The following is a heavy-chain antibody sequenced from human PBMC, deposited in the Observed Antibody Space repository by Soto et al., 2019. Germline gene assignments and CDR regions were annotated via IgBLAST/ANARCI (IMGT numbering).Heavy chain of an antibody. CDR3: ARDDEGGSYCDLGY. D-gene: IGHD3-10*01. V-gene: IGHV3-30-3*01. CDR2: ILHDGNNK. Sequence: PGGSLRLSCAVSGFTFSNYIMHWVRQAPGKGLEWVAIILHDGNNKYYADSVKGRFTISRDNSKNTLYLQMNSLRTEDTAIYYCARDDEGGSYCDLGYWGQGTLVTVSS. J-gene: IGHJ4*02. CDR1: GFTFSNYI.